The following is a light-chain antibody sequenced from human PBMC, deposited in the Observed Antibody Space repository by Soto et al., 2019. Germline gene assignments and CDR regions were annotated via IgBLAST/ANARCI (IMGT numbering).Light chain of an antibody. V-gene: IGKV3-11*01. CDR1: QSVSSY. CDR3: QPRSNWPWT. CDR2: DTS. Sequence: EIALTQSPATLSLSPGERATLSCRASQSVSSYLAWYQQKPGQAPRLLIYDTSNRATGIPARFSGSGSGTDFTLTMSSLEPEDFAVYYCQPRSNWPWTFGGGTKEELK. J-gene: IGKJ4*01.